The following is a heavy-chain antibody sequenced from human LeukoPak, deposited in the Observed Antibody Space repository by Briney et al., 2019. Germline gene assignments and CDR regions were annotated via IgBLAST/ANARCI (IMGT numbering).Heavy chain of an antibody. CDR3: VREGRGRSGTNAYDI. J-gene: IGHJ3*02. V-gene: IGHV3-13*01. Sequence: GGSLRLSCASSGFSFSRYEMHWVRQGTGKRLEWVSAIGTSGDTFYAGSVKGRFTISRENAKDSLYLQMNSLSAGDTAVYYCVREGRGRSGTNAYDIWGQGTVVSDST. CDR1: GFSFSRYE. D-gene: IGHD6-19*01. CDR2: IGTSGDT.